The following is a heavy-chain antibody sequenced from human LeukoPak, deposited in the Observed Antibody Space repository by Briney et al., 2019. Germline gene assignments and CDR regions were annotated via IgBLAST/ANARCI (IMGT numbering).Heavy chain of an antibody. CDR3: AGLGYCSSTKCYAGFYYGLDV. Sequence: SETLSLTCAVYGGSFSGYYWSWIRQPPGKGLEWIGEINHSGSTNYNPSLKSRVTISVDTSKNQFSLRLSSVTAADTAVYSCAGLGYCSSTKCYAGFYYGLDVWGQGTTVTVSS. CDR2: INHSGST. V-gene: IGHV4-34*01. J-gene: IGHJ6*02. CDR1: GGSFSGYY. D-gene: IGHD2-2*01.